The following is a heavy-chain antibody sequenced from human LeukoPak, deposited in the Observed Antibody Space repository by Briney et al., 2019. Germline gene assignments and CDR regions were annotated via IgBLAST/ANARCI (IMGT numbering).Heavy chain of an antibody. Sequence: SETLSLTCAVSGGSIGSSNWWSWVRQPPGKGLEWIGEVYQSGSTNYNPSLKSRVTISVDTSKNQFSLKLSSVTAADTAVYYCAGRIAVAGYYPLDYWGQGTLVTVSS. CDR3: AGRIAVAGYYPLDY. D-gene: IGHD6-19*01. V-gene: IGHV4-4*02. J-gene: IGHJ4*02. CDR2: VYQSGST. CDR1: GGSIGSSNW.